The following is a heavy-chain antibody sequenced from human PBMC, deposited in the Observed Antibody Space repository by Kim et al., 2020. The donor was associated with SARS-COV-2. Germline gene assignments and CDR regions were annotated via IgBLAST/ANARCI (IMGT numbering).Heavy chain of an antibody. D-gene: IGHD6-13*01. V-gene: IGHV3-21*01. J-gene: IGHJ1*01. Sequence: GGSLRLSCAASGFTFSSYSMNWVRQAPGKGLEWVSSISSSSSYIYYADSVKGRFTISRDNAKNSLYLQMNSLRAEDTAVYYCARDSDSSSWSEYFQHWGQGTLVTVSS. CDR1: GFTFSSYS. CDR3: ARDSDSSSWSEYFQH. CDR2: ISSSSSYI.